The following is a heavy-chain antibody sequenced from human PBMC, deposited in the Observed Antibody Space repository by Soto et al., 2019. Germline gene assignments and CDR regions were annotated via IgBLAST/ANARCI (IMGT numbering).Heavy chain of an antibody. CDR1: GGTFSSYA. CDR3: ATTSVQLERRPYYYYSGMDV. D-gene: IGHD1-1*01. CDR2: IIPIFGTA. Sequence: QVQLVQSGAEVKKPGSSVKVSCKASGGTFSSYAISWVRQAPGQGLEWMGGIIPIFGTANYAQKFQGRVTITADKSTSKAYMELSSLRSEDTAVYYCATTSVQLERRPYYYYSGMDVWGQGTTVTVSS. J-gene: IGHJ6*02. V-gene: IGHV1-69*06.